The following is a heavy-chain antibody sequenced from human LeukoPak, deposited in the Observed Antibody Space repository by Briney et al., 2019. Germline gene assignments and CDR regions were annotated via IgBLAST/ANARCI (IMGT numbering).Heavy chain of an antibody. CDR3: ARAMRVDRFFDY. CDR1: GGSFNSGSYY. D-gene: IGHD5-12*01. CDR2: IYTSGST. J-gene: IGHJ4*02. Sequence: SETLSLTCTVSGGSFNSGSYYWSWIRQPAGKGLEWVGRIYTSGSTNYNPSLKSRVTISVDTSKNQFSLQLTSVTAADTALYYCARAMRVDRFFDYWGQGILVTVSS. V-gene: IGHV4-61*02.